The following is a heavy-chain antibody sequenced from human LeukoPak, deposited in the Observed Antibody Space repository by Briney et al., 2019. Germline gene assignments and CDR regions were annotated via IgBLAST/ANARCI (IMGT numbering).Heavy chain of an antibody. J-gene: IGHJ5*02. CDR3: ARLSSHYGDYKVNP. D-gene: IGHD4-17*01. CDR2: INPHSGKT. CDR1: GYPFSNYD. V-gene: IGHV1-8*01. Sequence: ASVKVSCKTSGYPFSNYDINWVRQATGQGLEWMGWINPHSGKTGYAQKFQGRVTMTTDTSASTAYMELSSLRSEDTAVYYCARLSSHYGDYKVNPWGQGTLVTVSS.